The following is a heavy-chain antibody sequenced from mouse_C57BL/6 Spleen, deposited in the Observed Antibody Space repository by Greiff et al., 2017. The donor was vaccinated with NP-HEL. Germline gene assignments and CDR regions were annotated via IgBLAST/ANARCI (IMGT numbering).Heavy chain of an antibody. V-gene: IGHV1-82*01. CDR1: GYAFSSSW. Sequence: LQESGPELVKPGASVKISCKASGYAFSSSWMNWVKQRPGKGLEWIGRLYPGDGDTNYNGKFKGKATLTADKSSSTAYMQLSSLTSEDSAVYFCARVNYYAMDYWGQGTSVTVSS. J-gene: IGHJ4*01. CDR2: LYPGDGDT. CDR3: ARVNYYAMDY.